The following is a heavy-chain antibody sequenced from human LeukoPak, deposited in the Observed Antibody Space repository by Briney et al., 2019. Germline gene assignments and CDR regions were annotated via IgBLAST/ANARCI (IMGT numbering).Heavy chain of an antibody. J-gene: IGHJ4*02. D-gene: IGHD1-26*01. V-gene: IGHV3-30*04. CDR1: GFTFSSYA. CDR2: ISYDGSNK. CDR3: ARQGLPGRIVGATCYFDY. Sequence: PGGSLRLSCAASGFTFSSYAMHWVRQAPGKGLEWVAVISYDGSNKYYADSVKGRFTISRDNSKNTLYLQMNSLRAEDTAVYYCARQGLPGRIVGATCYFDYWGQGTLVTVSS.